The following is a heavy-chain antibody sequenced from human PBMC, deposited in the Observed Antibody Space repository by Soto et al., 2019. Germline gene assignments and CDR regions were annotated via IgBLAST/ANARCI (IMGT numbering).Heavy chain of an antibody. D-gene: IGHD5-18*01. J-gene: IGHJ6*02. CDR1: GFTFSSYG. Sequence: GGSLRLSCAASGFTFSSYGMHWVRQAPGKGLEWVAVIWYDGSNKYYADSVKGRFTITRDNSKNTLYLQMNSLRAEDTAVYYCARVSYGYSYYYYGMDVWGQGTTVTVSS. CDR3: ARVSYGYSYYYYGMDV. V-gene: IGHV3-33*01. CDR2: IWYDGSNK.